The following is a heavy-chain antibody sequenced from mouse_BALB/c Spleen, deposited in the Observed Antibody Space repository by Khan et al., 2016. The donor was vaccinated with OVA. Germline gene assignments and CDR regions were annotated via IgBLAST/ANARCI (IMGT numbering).Heavy chain of an antibody. D-gene: IGHD2-14*01. CDR2: INPSNGYT. J-gene: IGHJ3*01. V-gene: IGHV1-4*01. CDR3: VRDGAYHRNDGWFAY. Sequence: QVQLKQSGAELARPGASVKMSCKASGYTFTSYTIHWIKERPGQGLEWIGYINPSNGYTNYNQKFKDKATLTTDKSTATAYLQLSSLTSDDSVVYNCVRDGAYHRNDGWFAYWGQGTLVTVSA. CDR1: GYTFTSYT.